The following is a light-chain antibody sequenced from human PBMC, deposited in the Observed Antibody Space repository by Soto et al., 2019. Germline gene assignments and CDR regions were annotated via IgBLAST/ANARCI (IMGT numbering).Light chain of an antibody. CDR2: GNS. J-gene: IGLJ1*01. CDR1: SSNIGAGYD. Sequence: QSVLTQPPSVSGAPGQRVTISCTGSSSNIGAGYDVHWYQQVPGTAPKLLTYGNSNRPSGVPDRFSGSKSGTSASLAITGLQAEDEADYYCQSFGSSLSGYVFGTGTKLTVL. CDR3: QSFGSSLSGYV. V-gene: IGLV1-40*01.